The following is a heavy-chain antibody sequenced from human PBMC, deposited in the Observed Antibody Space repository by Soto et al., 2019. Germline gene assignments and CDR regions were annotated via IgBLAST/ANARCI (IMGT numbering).Heavy chain of an antibody. CDR3: ARGSGSLYYFDY. J-gene: IGHJ4*02. D-gene: IGHD1-26*01. CDR1: GGSISSYY. V-gene: IGHV4-59*01. Sequence: QVQLQESGPGLVKPSETLSLTCTVSGGSISSYYWSWIRQPPGKGLEWIGYIYYSGSTNYNPALKSRXXIXVXXSKNQFSLKLSSVTAADTAVYYCARGSGSLYYFDYWGQGTLVTVSS. CDR2: IYYSGST.